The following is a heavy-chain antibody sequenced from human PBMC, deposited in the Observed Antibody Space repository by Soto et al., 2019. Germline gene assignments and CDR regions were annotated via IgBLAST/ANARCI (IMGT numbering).Heavy chain of an antibody. Sequence: SPELCSAASQVTFSSYTMNWVRQAPGQELEWVSSISSISYIYYADSVKGRFTISRDNAKNSLSLQMNSLRADDTAIYYCARDLGYCLTWCHHHCACKSVCTRRSSDL. V-gene: IGHV3-21*01. CDR3: ARDLGYCLTWCHHHCACKSVCTRRSSDL. J-gene: IGHJ2*01. CDR2: ISSISYI. D-gene: IGHD2-15*01. CDR1: QVTFSSYT.